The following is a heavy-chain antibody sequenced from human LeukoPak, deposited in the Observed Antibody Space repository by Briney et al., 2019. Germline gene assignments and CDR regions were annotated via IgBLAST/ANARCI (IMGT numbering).Heavy chain of an antibody. D-gene: IGHD3-10*01. Sequence: SETLSLTCAVFGGSFGDYYWNWIRQPPGKGLEWLGEINHSGSTNSNPSLKSRVTISADTSKNQFSLKLSSVTAADTAVYYCARAPGEWFGELLAYYFDYWGQGTLVAVSS. J-gene: IGHJ4*02. V-gene: IGHV4-34*01. CDR1: GGSFGDYY. CDR3: ARAPGEWFGELLAYYFDY. CDR2: INHSGST.